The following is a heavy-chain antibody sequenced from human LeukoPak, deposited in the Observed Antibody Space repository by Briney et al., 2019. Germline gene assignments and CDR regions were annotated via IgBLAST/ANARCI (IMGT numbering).Heavy chain of an antibody. CDR3: ARVTAAAGATSFDY. Sequence: SETLSLTCTVSGGSISSYYWSWIRQPPGKGLEWIGYIYYSGSTNYNPSLKSRVTISVDTSKSQFSLKLSSVTAADTAVYYCARVTAAAGATSFDYWGQGTLVTVSS. V-gene: IGHV4-59*01. D-gene: IGHD6-13*01. CDR2: IYYSGST. J-gene: IGHJ4*02. CDR1: GGSISSYY.